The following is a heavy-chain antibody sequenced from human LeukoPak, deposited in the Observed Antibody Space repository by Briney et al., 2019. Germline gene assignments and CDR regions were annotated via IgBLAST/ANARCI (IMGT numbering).Heavy chain of an antibody. CDR3: ARDNSVGDNAWWFDP. V-gene: IGHV1-2*02. Sequence: GASVKVSCKASGYTFTGYYMHWVRQAPGQGLEWMGWINPNSGGTNYVQKFQGRVTMTRDTSISTAYMELSRLRSDDTAVYYCARDNSVGDNAWWFDPWGQGTLVTVSS. CDR2: INPNSGGT. CDR1: GYTFTGYY. J-gene: IGHJ5*02. D-gene: IGHD1-26*01.